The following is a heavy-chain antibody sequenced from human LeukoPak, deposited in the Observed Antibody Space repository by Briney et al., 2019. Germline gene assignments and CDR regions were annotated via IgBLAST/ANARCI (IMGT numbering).Heavy chain of an antibody. CDR1: GFTFSDYY. Sequence: WGSLRLSCAASGFTFSDYYMSWIRQAPGKGLEWVSYISSSGSTIYYADSVKGRFTISRDNAKNSLYLQMNSLRAEDTAVYYCARDGAGASFWAFDIWGQGTMVTVSS. CDR3: ARDGAGASFWAFDI. V-gene: IGHV3-11*01. D-gene: IGHD1-26*01. J-gene: IGHJ3*02. CDR2: ISSSGSTI.